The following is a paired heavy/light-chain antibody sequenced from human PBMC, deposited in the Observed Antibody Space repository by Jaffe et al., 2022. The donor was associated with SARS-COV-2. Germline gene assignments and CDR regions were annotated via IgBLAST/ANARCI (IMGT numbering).Heavy chain of an antibody. CDR3: ASAGAGAVGAYPLDY. D-gene: IGHD1-26*01. Sequence: QVQLQESGPGLVKPSGTLSLTCAVSGASISSSNWWTWVRQSPGKGLELIGEIYHTGSTNYNPSLESRVTLSIDKSRNQFSLRLTSMTAADTAVYYCASAGAGAVGAYPLDYWGQGIMVTVSS. CDR1: GASISSSNW. CDR2: IYHTGST. V-gene: IGHV4-4*02. J-gene: IGHJ4*02.
Light chain of an antibody. Sequence: EIVLIQSPATLSLSPGESATLSCRASQSVRHYLTWYQQKPGQAPRLLIYDASNRATGIPARFSGSGSGTDFTLTISGLEPGDFAVYYCHQRSNWPWAFGQGTKVEIK. CDR1: QSVRHY. J-gene: IGKJ1*01. CDR2: DAS. V-gene: IGKV3-11*01. CDR3: HQRSNWPWA.